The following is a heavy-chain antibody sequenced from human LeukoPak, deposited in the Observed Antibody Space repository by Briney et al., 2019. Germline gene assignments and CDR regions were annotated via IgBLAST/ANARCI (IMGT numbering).Heavy chain of an antibody. D-gene: IGHD3-10*01. CDR2: ISYDGSNK. J-gene: IGHJ4*02. V-gene: IGHV3-30*18. CDR3: AKDWGNYFASGSSYLDY. CDR1: GFTFSTYG. Sequence: GRSLRLSCAASGFTFSTYGMHWVRQAPGKGLEWVATISYDGSNKNYADSVKGRFTISRDNSRNTLYLQMNNLRPEDTAVYYCAKDWGNYFASGSSYLDYWGQGTLVTVSS.